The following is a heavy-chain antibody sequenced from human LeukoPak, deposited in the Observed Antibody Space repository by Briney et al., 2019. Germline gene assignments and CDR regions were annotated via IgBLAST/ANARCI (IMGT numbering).Heavy chain of an antibody. V-gene: IGHV3-66*01. CDR1: GFTVSSNY. CDR3: ASYKGYCSGGSCSGSFDY. Sequence: GGSLRLSCAASGFTVSSNYMSWVRQAPGKGLEWVSVIYSGGSTYYADSVKGRFTISRDNSKNTLYLQLNSLRAEDTAVYYCASYKGYCSGGSCSGSFDYWGQGTLVTVSS. J-gene: IGHJ4*02. CDR2: IYSGGST. D-gene: IGHD2-15*01.